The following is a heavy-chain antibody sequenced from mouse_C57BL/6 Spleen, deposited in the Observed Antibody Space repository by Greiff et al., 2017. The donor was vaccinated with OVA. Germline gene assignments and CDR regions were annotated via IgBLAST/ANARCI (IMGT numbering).Heavy chain of an antibody. CDR1: GYTFTSYW. CDR2: INPSNGGT. J-gene: IGHJ1*03. V-gene: IGHV1-53*01. Sequence: QVQLQQPGTELVQPGASVKLSCTASGYTFTSYWLHWVKQRPGQGLEWIGNINPSNGGTNYNEKFKSKATLTVDKSSSTAYMQLSSLTSEDSAVYYCASGSSYWYFDVWGTGTTVTVSS. CDR3: ASGSSYWYFDV. D-gene: IGHD1-1*01.